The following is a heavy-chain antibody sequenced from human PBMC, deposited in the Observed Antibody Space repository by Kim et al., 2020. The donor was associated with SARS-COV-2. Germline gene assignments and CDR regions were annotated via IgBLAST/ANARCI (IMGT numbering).Heavy chain of an antibody. CDR1: GYTLTELS. V-gene: IGHV1-24*01. Sequence: ASVKVSCKVSGYTLTELSMHWVRQAPGKGLEWMGGFDPEDGETIYAQKFQGRVTMTEDTSTDTAYMELSSLRSEDTAVYYCATGQTIVVVPAAIRSYYYYYGMDVLGQRATVTVSS. D-gene: IGHD2-2*01. J-gene: IGHJ6*02. CDR3: ATGQTIVVVPAAIRSYYYYYGMDV. CDR2: FDPEDGET.